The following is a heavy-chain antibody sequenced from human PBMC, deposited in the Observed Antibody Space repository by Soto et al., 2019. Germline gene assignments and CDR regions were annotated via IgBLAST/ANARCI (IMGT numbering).Heavy chain of an antibody. CDR2: TYYRSKWYN. CDR3: ARDPDKWVSGWYNYDMDV. Sequence: TLSLTCAISGDSFSSNSAAWNWIRQSPSRGLEWLGRTYYRSKWYNDYAVSVKSRITINPDTSKNQFSLQLNSVTPEDTAVYYCARDPDKWVSGWYNYDMDVWGQGTTVTVSS. D-gene: IGHD6-19*01. V-gene: IGHV6-1*01. J-gene: IGHJ6*02. CDR1: GDSFSSNSAA.